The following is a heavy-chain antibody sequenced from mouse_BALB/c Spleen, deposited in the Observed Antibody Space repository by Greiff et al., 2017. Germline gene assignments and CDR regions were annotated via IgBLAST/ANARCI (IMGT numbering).Heavy chain of an antibody. CDR3: AREGDYGYGFAY. Sequence: EVKLVESGGGLVKPGGSLKLSCAASGFTFSDYYMYWVRQTPEKRLEWVATISDGGSYTYYPDSVKGRFTISRDNAKNNLYLQMSSLKSEDTAMYYCAREGDYGYGFAYWGQGTLVTVSA. D-gene: IGHD2-2*01. CDR2: ISDGGSYT. CDR1: GFTFSDYY. J-gene: IGHJ3*01. V-gene: IGHV5-4*02.